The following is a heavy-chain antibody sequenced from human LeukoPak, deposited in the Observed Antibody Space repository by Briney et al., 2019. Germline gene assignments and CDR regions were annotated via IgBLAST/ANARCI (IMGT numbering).Heavy chain of an antibody. D-gene: IGHD6-13*01. CDR1: GFTFSSYG. J-gene: IGHJ5*02. Sequence: PGGSLTLSCTASGFTFSSYGMHWVRQAPGKGLEWVADISYGGSNKYYADSVKRRLTISRENYKHTLYLQMHSLSAEDATVYYCAKAPIAAAGLDWFDPWGQGTLVTVSS. V-gene: IGHV3-30*18. CDR2: ISYGGSNK. CDR3: AKAPIAAAGLDWFDP.